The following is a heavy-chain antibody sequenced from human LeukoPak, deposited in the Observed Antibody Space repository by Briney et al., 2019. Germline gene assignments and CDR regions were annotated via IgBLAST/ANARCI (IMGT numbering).Heavy chain of an antibody. CDR1: GFTFSSYG. V-gene: IGHV3-33*01. CDR2: IWYDGSNK. D-gene: IGHD6-13*01. Sequence: GGSLRLSCAASGFTFSSYGMHWVRQAPGKGLEWVAVIWYDGSNKYYADSVKGRFTISRDNSKNTLYLQMNSLRAEDTAVYYCARDRDSSSWSGGYWGQGTLVTVSS. CDR3: ARDRDSSSWSGGY. J-gene: IGHJ4*02.